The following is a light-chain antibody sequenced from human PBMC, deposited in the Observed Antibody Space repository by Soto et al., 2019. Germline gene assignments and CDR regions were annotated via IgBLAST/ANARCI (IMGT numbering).Light chain of an antibody. CDR3: QQYYSTPIT. J-gene: IGKJ5*01. V-gene: IGKV4-1*01. CDR2: CAS. Sequence: DIVMTQSPDSLAVSLGERATINCKSSQSVLYSSNNKNYLAWYQQKPGQPPKLLIYCASTRESGVPDRFSGSGSGTDFPLTIGSLQDEDVAVYYCQQYYSTPITFGQGTRLEIK. CDR1: QSVLYSSNNKNY.